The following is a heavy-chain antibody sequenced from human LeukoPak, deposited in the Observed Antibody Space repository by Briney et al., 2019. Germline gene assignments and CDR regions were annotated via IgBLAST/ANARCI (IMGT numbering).Heavy chain of an antibody. CDR1: GGTFSSYA. Sequence: GSSVKVSCKASGGTFSSYAISWVRQAPGQGLEWMGGIIPIFGTANYAQKFQGRVTITTDESTSTAYMELSSLRSEDTAVYYCAREWATYYDILTGYYKGGWFDPSGQGTLVTVSS. D-gene: IGHD3-9*01. J-gene: IGHJ5*02. CDR2: IIPIFGTA. CDR3: AREWATYYDILTGYYKGGWFDP. V-gene: IGHV1-69*05.